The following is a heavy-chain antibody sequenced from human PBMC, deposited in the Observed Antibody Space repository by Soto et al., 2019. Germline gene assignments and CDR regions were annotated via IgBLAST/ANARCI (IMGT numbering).Heavy chain of an antibody. CDR1: CGSFSGYY. V-gene: IGHV4-34*01. CDR2: INHSGST. J-gene: IGHJ4*02. Sequence: SETLSLTSAVYCGSFSGYYWSWIRQPPGKGLEWIGEINHSGSTNYNPSLKSRVTITVDTSKNQFSLKLSSVTAADTAVYYCARAPGEYFDYWGQGTLVNVS. D-gene: IGHD2-21*01. CDR3: ARAPGEYFDY.